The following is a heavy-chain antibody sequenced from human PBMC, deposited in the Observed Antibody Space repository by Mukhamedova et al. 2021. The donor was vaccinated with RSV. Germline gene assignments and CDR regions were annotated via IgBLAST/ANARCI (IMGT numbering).Heavy chain of an antibody. J-gene: IGHJ4*02. CDR3: ARPVETAIHY. D-gene: IGHD5-18*01. CDR2: IYPGDSDT. V-gene: IGHV5-51*01. Sequence: EWMGIIYPGDSDTRYSPSFQGQVTISADKSISTAYLQWSSLKASDTAMYYCARPVETAIHYWGQGTLVTVSS.